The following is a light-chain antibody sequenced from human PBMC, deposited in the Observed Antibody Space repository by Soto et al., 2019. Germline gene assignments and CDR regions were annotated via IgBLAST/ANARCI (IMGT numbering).Light chain of an antibody. Sequence: DIVLTQSPDSLAVSLGERATINCTSSQSVWSRSNNENYLSWHQHKPGQPPKLLIYWASTRESGVPDRFSGSGSGTDFTLTISSLQAEDVAVYYGQQHYSAPLTFGGGTKVDIK. CDR3: QQHYSAPLT. CDR1: QSVWSRSNNENY. J-gene: IGKJ4*01. CDR2: WAS. V-gene: IGKV4-1*01.